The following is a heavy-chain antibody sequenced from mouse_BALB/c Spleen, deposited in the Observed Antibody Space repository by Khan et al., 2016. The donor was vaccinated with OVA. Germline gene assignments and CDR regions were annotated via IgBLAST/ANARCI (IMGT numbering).Heavy chain of an antibody. CDR3: ASSMIITTATSFYFDD. CDR1: GYSITSGYS. Sequence: EVQLVESGPDLVKPSQSLSLTCTVTGYSITSGYSWHWIRQFPGNKLEWMGSIHYSGRTNYNPSPKSRISITRDTSKNQFFLQLNSMTTEDAATVYCASSMIITTATSFYFDDWGQGTTLTVSA. D-gene: IGHD1-2*01. CDR2: IHYSGRT. V-gene: IGHV3-1*02. J-gene: IGHJ2*01.